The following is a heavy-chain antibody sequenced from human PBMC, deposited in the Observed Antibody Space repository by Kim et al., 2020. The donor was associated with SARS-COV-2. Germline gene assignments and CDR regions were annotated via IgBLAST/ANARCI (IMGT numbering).Heavy chain of an antibody. CDR1: GFTFSNAW. Sequence: GGSLRLSCAASGFTFSNAWMSWVRQAPGKGLEWVGRIKSKTDGGTTDYAAPVKGRFTISRDDSKNTLYLQMNSLKTEDTAVYYCTTPHYYGSGSPDYWGQGTLVTVSS. J-gene: IGHJ4*02. V-gene: IGHV3-15*01. CDR2: IKSKTDGGTT. D-gene: IGHD3-10*01. CDR3: TTPHYYGSGSPDY.